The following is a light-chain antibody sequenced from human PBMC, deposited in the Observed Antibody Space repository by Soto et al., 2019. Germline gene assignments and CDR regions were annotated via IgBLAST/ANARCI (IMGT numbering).Light chain of an antibody. J-gene: IGKJ1*01. V-gene: IGKV3-20*01. CDR1: QSVSTNY. Sequence: EIVLTQSPGTLSLSPGERATLSCRASQSVSTNYLAWYQQKPGQAPRLLIYGASNRATGIPDRFSGSGSRTDFTLTISRLEPEDFAVYYCQQYGGSPRTFGQGTKVEIK. CDR3: QQYGGSPRT. CDR2: GAS.